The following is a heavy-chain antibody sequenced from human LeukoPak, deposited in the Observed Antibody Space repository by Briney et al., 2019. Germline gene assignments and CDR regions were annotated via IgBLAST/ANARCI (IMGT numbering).Heavy chain of an antibody. V-gene: IGHV3-33*08. Sequence: GRSLRLSCAASVFTFSRYGMHWVRQAPGKGLEWVTVMWYEGSNKYYADSVKGRFTISRDNSKNTLYLQMNSLRAEDTAVYYCATHLPGSETLIFDYWGQGTLVTVSS. CDR3: ATHLPGSETLIFDY. CDR1: VFTFSRYG. CDR2: MWYEGSNK. J-gene: IGHJ4*02. D-gene: IGHD1-1*01.